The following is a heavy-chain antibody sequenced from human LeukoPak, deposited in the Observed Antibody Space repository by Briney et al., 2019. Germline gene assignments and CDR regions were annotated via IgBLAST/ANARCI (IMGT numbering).Heavy chain of an antibody. CDR3: ARDDCEITVTDRWFDP. J-gene: IGHJ5*02. V-gene: IGHV4-61*02. CDR1: GGSISSGSYY. Sequence: SETLSLTCTVSGGSISSGSYYWSWIRQPAGKGLEWIGRIYTSGSTNYNPSLKSRVTISVDTSKNQFSLKLSPVTAADTAVYYCARDDCEITVTDRWFDPWGQGTLVTVSS. D-gene: IGHD4-17*01. CDR2: IYTSGST.